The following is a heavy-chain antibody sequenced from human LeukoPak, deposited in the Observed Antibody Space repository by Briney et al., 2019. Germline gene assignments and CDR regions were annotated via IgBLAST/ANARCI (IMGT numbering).Heavy chain of an antibody. Sequence: PGGSLRLSCAASGFTFSSYAMSWDRQAPGKVLEWVSAIIGSGGSNYYAVSVKGRFTIYRDNSKNTMYLKMNSLRAEDTAVYYCANMGWGPFDYWGQGTLVTVSS. CDR2: IIGSGGSN. J-gene: IGHJ4*02. D-gene: IGHD3-16*01. V-gene: IGHV3-23*01. CDR3: ANMGWGPFDY. CDR1: GFTFSSYA.